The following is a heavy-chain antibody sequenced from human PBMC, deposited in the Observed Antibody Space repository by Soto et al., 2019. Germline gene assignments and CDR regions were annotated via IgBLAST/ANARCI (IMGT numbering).Heavy chain of an antibody. Sequence: ESGPTLVNPTETLTLTCTFSGFSLSTRGVGVGWIRQPPGKALEWLAVIYWDEDRRYSPSLKSRLIITEDTSKNQVFLIMTNMDPVDTATYYCAHLMITYGGVIGDDAFDMWGQGTLVTVSS. CDR2: IYWDEDR. V-gene: IGHV2-5*02. CDR3: AHLMITYGGVIGDDAFDM. J-gene: IGHJ3*02. D-gene: IGHD3-16*02. CDR1: GFSLSTRGVG.